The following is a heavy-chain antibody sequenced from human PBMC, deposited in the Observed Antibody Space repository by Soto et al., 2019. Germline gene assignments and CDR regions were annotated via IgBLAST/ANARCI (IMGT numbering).Heavy chain of an antibody. CDR3: AREVREYSSGWRIFDY. V-gene: IGHV1-18*01. J-gene: IGHJ4*02. D-gene: IGHD6-19*01. CDR1: GYTFTSYG. Sequence: ASVKVSCKASGYTFTSYGISWVRQAPGQGLEWMGWISAYNGNTNYAQKLQGRVTMTTDTSTSTAYMELRSLRSDDTAVYYCAREVREYSSGWRIFDYWGQGTLVTVSS. CDR2: ISAYNGNT.